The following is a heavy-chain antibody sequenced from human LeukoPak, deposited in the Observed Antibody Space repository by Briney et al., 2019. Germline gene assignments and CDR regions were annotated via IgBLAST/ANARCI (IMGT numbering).Heavy chain of an antibody. Sequence: SETLSLTCTVSGGSISSYYWSWIRQPPGKGLEWIGYIYYSGSTNYNPSLKSRVTISVDTSKNQFSLKLSSVTAADTAVYYCARRGGLTLFGVVTQYYFDYWGQGTQVTVSS. CDR2: IYYSGST. CDR3: ARRGGLTLFGVVTQYYFDY. CDR1: GGSISSYY. J-gene: IGHJ4*02. D-gene: IGHD3-3*01. V-gene: IGHV4-59*12.